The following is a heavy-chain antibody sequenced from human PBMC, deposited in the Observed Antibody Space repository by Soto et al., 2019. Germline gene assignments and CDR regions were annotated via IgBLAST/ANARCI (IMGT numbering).Heavy chain of an antibody. Sequence: PGGSLRLSWAASGFTFSSYAMHWVRQAPGKGLEWVAVISYDGSNKYYADSVKGRFTISRDNSKNTLYLQMNSLRAEDTAVYYCARAPEIVVVIYWFDPWGQGTLVTVSS. CDR1: GFTFSSYA. J-gene: IGHJ5*02. V-gene: IGHV3-30-3*01. D-gene: IGHD3-22*01. CDR2: ISYDGSNK. CDR3: ARAPEIVVVIYWFDP.